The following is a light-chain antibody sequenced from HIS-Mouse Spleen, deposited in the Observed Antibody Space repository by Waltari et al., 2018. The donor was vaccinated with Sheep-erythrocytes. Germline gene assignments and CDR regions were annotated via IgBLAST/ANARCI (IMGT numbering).Light chain of an antibody. Sequence: QSALTQPASVSGSPGPSITISCTGTSSDGGRYNLVSWYQQHPGKAPKLMIYEGSKRPSGVSNRFSGSKSGNTASLTISGLQAEDEADYYCCSYAGSSTPWVFGGGTKLTVL. CDR1: SSDGGRYNL. V-gene: IGLV2-23*01. CDR3: CSYAGSSTPWV. CDR2: EGS. J-gene: IGLJ3*02.